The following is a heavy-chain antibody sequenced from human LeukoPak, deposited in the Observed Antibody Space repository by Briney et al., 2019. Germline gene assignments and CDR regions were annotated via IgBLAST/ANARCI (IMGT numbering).Heavy chain of an antibody. CDR3: TRRVSATRWFDP. Sequence: GGSLRLSCAASGFTFSSYSMNWVRQAPGKGLVWVSRINSDGSTTNYADSVKGRFTISRDNAENTLYLQMNSLRVEDTAVYYCTRRVSATRWFDPWGQGTLVAVSS. CDR2: INSDGSTT. CDR1: GFTFSSYS. D-gene: IGHD2-15*01. J-gene: IGHJ5*02. V-gene: IGHV3-74*01.